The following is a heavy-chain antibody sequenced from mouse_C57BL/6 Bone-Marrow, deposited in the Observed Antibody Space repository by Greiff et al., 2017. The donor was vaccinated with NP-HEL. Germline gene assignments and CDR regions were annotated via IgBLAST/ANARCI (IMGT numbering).Heavy chain of an antibody. Sequence: EVKLMESGGDLVKPGGSLKLSCAASGFTFSSYGMSWVRQTPDKRLEWVATISSGGSYTYYPDSVKGRFTISRDNAKNTLYLQMSSLKSEDTAMYYCARHVTTVVATYLDYWGQGTTLTVSS. J-gene: IGHJ2*01. CDR3: ARHVTTVVATYLDY. V-gene: IGHV5-6*01. CDR2: ISSGGSYT. D-gene: IGHD1-1*01. CDR1: GFTFSSYG.